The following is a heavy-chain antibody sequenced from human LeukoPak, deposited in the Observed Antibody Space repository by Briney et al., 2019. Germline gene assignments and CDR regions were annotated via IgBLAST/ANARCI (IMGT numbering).Heavy chain of an antibody. CDR3: ASPGGNYALLGFGY. Sequence: GGSLRLSRAASGFTFSSYWMHWVRRAPGKGLVWVSRIDSDGSSTSYADSVKGRSTISRDNAKNTLYLQMNSLRAEDTAVYYCASPGGNYALLGFGYWGQGTLVTVSS. V-gene: IGHV3-74*01. CDR2: IDSDGSST. J-gene: IGHJ4*02. D-gene: IGHD4-11*01. CDR1: GFTFSSYW.